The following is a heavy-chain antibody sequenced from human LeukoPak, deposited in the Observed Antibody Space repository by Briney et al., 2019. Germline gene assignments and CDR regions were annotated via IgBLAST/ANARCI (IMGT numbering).Heavy chain of an antibody. J-gene: IGHJ4*02. CDR3: ARGPLVGGYDY. V-gene: IGHV4-59*01. CDR2: IYYSGTT. D-gene: IGHD5-12*01. CDR1: GGSISSYY. Sequence: SETLSLTCTVSGGSISSYYWSWIRQPPGKGLEWIGYIYYSGTTNYNSSLKSRVTMSVDTSKNHFSLKLTSVTAADTAMYFCARGPLVGGYDYWGQGTLVTVSS.